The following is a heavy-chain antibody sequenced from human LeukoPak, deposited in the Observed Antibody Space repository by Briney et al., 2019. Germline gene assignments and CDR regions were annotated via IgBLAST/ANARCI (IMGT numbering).Heavy chain of an antibody. CDR2: VYNTGST. CDR3: ARDLLGDYGTFDI. CDR1: GGSITTHY. Sequence: PSETLSLTCTVSGGSITTHYWSWIRQPAGREVEWIGRVYNTGSTKYNPSLESRVTMSVDTSSNRFSLRLRSVTAADTAVYYCARDLLGDYGTFDIWGQGTMLTVSS. J-gene: IGHJ3*02. V-gene: IGHV4-4*07. D-gene: IGHD4-17*01.